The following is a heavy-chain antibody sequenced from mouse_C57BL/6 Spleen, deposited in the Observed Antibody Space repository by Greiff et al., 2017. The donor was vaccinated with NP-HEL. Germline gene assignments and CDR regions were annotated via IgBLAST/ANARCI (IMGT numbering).Heavy chain of an antibody. V-gene: IGHV5-6*01. D-gene: IGHD1-1*01. CDR1: GFTFSSYG. J-gene: IGHJ2*01. CDR3: ARQGGSSWYFDY. CDR2: ISSGGSYT. Sequence: EVQLVESGGDLVKPGGSLKLSCAASGFTFSSYGMSWVRQTPDKRLEWVATISSGGSYTYYPDSVKGRFTISRDNAKNTLYLQMSSLKSEDTAMYYCARQGGSSWYFDYWGQGTTLTVSS.